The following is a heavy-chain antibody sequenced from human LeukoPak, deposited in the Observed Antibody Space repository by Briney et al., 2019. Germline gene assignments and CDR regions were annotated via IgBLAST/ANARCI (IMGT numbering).Heavy chain of an antibody. CDR3: ARDRYCSGGSCPLGY. V-gene: IGHV3-53*01. CDR1: GFTVSSNY. J-gene: IGHJ4*02. D-gene: IGHD2-15*01. CDR2: IYSGGST. Sequence: GGSLRLSCAASGFTVSSNYMSWVRQAPGKGLEWVSVIYSGGSTYYADSVKGRFTISRDNSKNTLYLQMNSLRAEDTAVYYCARDRYCSGGSCPLGYWGQGTLVTVSS.